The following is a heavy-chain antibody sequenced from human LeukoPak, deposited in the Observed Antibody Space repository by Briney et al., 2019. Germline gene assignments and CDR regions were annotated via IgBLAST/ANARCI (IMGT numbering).Heavy chain of an antibody. V-gene: IGHV1-2*02. Sequence: ALVKVSCKASGYTFTGYYMHWVRQAPGQGLEWMGWINPNSGGTNYAQKFQGRVTMTRDTSISTAYMELSRLRSDDTAVYYCARGGSRLGTMIVVVNAFDIWGQGTMVTVSS. D-gene: IGHD3-22*01. CDR2: INPNSGGT. CDR1: GYTFTGYY. J-gene: IGHJ3*02. CDR3: ARGGSRLGTMIVVVNAFDI.